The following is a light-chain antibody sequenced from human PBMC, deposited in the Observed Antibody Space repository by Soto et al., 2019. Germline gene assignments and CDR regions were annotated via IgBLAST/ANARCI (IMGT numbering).Light chain of an antibody. CDR1: QSVSSSY. CDR2: GAS. CDR3: QQEGSSPLYT. V-gene: IGKV3-20*01. Sequence: DIVLTQSPGTLSLSPGDRATLSCRASQSVSSSYLTWYQQKPGQASRLLIYGASSRPTGIPDRFSGSGSAKNVTLPISRLEPEEFAVYYCQQEGSSPLYTFGQGTQLEIK. J-gene: IGKJ2*01.